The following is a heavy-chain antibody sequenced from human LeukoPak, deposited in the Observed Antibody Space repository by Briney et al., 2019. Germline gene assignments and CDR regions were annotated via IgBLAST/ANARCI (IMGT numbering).Heavy chain of an antibody. D-gene: IGHD2-15*01. CDR1: GFTFSDHY. J-gene: IGHJ4*02. CDR2: TRNKANSYTT. V-gene: IGHV3-72*01. Sequence: PRGSLRLSCAASGFTFSDHYMDWVRQAPGKGLEWVGRTRNKANSYTTEYAASVKGRFTISREDSKNSLYLQMNSLKTEDTAVYYCARTLTAYCSGGSCYSYYFDYWGQGTLVTVSS. CDR3: ARTLTAYCSGGSCYSYYFDY.